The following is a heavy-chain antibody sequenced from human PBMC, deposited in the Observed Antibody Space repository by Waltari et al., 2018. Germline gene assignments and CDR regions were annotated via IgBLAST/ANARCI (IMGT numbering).Heavy chain of an antibody. Sequence: QVQLVESGGGVVQPGRSLRLSCAASGFTFSSSGMHWVRQAPGKGLEWVAVIWYDGSNKDYADCVKGRFNIFRDNSKNTLYLQMNSLRAEDTAVYYCARDKGDWNDYVWGSYRYRFDYWGQGTLVTVSS. V-gene: IGHV3-33*01. D-gene: IGHD3-16*02. CDR1: GFTFSSSG. CDR3: ARDKGDWNDYVWGSYRYRFDY. J-gene: IGHJ4*02. CDR2: IWYDGSNK.